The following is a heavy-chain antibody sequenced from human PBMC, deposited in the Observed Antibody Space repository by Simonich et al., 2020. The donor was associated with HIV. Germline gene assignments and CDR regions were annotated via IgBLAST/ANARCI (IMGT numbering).Heavy chain of an antibody. CDR3: ARTGSAYNSGWYYSDY. J-gene: IGHJ4*02. CDR2: INHSGST. CDR1: GGSFSDYY. Sequence: QVQLQQWGAGLLKPSETLSLNCAVYGGSFSDYYWTWIRQPPGKGLDWIGEINHSGSTNNNPSLKSRVTISVDTSKNQFSLKVSSVTAADTAVYYCARTGSAYNSGWYYSDYWGQGTLVTVSS. V-gene: IGHV4-34*01. D-gene: IGHD6-19*01.